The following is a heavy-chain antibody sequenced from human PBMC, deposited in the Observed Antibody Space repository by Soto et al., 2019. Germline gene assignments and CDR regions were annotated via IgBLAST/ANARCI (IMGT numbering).Heavy chain of an antibody. V-gene: IGHV3-7*01. CDR1: GFSFSTYW. J-gene: IGHJ4*02. CDR2: INQDGSEK. CDR3: STSLDY. Sequence: LRLSCAASGFSFSTYWMDWVRQAPGKGLEWVANINQDGSEKHYIDSVKGRFTISRDNAKNSLYLQMSSLTAEDSALYYCSTSLDYWGQGTLVTVSS.